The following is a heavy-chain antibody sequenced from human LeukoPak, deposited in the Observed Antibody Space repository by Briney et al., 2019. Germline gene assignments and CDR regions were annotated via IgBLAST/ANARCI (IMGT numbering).Heavy chain of an antibody. V-gene: IGHV3-74*01. J-gene: IGHJ5*02. CDR3: ARGLGITGTTGFDP. CDR1: GFTFSSYW. D-gene: IGHD1-20*01. CDR2: INSDGSST. Sequence: GGSLRLSCAASGFTFSSYWMHWVRHAPGKGLGWVSRINSDGSSTSYADSVKGRFTISRDNAKNTLYLQMNSLRAEDTAVYYCARGLGITGTTGFDPWGQGTLVTVSS.